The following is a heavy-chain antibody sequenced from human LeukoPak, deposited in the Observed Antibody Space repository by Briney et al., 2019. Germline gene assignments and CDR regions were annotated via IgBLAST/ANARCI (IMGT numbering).Heavy chain of an antibody. CDR1: GFTFSTYS. V-gene: IGHV3-48*02. CDR2: ISSSSSII. CDR3: ARVRGAHYFDY. J-gene: IGHJ4*02. D-gene: IGHD3-10*01. Sequence: GGSLRLSCAASGFTFSTYSMNWVRQAPGKGLEWVSYISSSSSIIYYVDSVKGRFTISRGNAKNSLYLQMNGLRDEDTAVYYCARVRGAHYFDYWGQGTLVTVSS.